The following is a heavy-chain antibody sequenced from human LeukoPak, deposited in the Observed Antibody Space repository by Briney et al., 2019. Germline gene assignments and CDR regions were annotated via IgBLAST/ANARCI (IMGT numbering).Heavy chain of an antibody. Sequence: LGTLSLTRAVSGGSLSSYYWSWIRPPPGKGLEWIGYIYYSGSTNYNPPLKSRVTISLDTSKNQFSPKLSSVTPADTAVYYCARDRGGTWGNYFAHWGQGTLVTVPS. D-gene: IGHD7-27*01. CDR3: ARDRGGTWGNYFAH. CDR2: IYYSGST. V-gene: IGHV4-59*01. J-gene: IGHJ4*02. CDR1: GGSLSSYY.